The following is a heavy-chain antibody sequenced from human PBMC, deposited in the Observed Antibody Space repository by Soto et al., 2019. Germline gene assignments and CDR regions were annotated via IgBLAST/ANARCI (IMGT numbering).Heavy chain of an antibody. CDR2: IYYSGST. D-gene: IGHD3-10*01. CDR3: ARRGKLYYSDY. V-gene: IGHV4-39*01. J-gene: IGHJ4*02. CDR1: GGSISSSSYY. Sequence: QLQLQESGPGLVKPSETLSLTCTVSGGSISSSSYYWGWIRQPPGKGLEWIGSIYYSGSTYYNPSLKSRVTISVDTSKNQFSLKLSSVTAADTAVYYCARRGKLYYSDYWGQGTLVTVSS.